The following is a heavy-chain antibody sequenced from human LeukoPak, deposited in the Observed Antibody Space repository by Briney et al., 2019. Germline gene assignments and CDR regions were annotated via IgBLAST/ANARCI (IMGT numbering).Heavy chain of an antibody. J-gene: IGHJ4*02. CDR2: MYYSGST. D-gene: IGHD6-19*01. CDR3: ARELHSSGWEYYFDY. Sequence: PSETLSLTCTVSGGSISSYYWSWIRQPPGKGLEWVGHMYYSGSTNYNPSLKSRVTISVDTSKNQFSLKLSSVTAADTAVYYCARELHSSGWEYYFDYWGQGTLVTVSS. V-gene: IGHV4-59*01. CDR1: GGSISSYY.